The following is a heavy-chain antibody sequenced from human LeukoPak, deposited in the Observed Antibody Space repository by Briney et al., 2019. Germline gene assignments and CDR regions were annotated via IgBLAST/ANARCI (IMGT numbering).Heavy chain of an antibody. CDR2: INHSGST. V-gene: IGHV4-34*01. Sequence: SETLSLTCAVYGGSFSGYYWSWIRQPPGKGLEWIGEINHSGSTNYNPSLKSRVTISVDTSKNQFSLKLSSATAADTAVYYCATGSMYYDPTGPRESDYWGQGTLVTVSS. CDR3: ATGSMYYDPTGPRESDY. D-gene: IGHD3-16*01. J-gene: IGHJ4*02. CDR1: GGSFSGYY.